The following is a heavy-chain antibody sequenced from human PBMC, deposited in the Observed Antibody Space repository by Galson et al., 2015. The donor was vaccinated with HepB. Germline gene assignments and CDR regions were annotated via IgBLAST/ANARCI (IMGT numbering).Heavy chain of an antibody. CDR3: ARDPNYYGMDV. Sequence: SLRLSCAASGFNFSSHGMHWVRQAPGKGLEWVAFIWYDGSNKYYTASVKGRFTISRDNSKNTQYLQMNRLRVEDTAVYYCARDPNYYGMDVWGQGTTVTVSS. V-gene: IGHV3-33*08. CDR2: IWYDGSNK. J-gene: IGHJ6*02. CDR1: GFNFSSHG.